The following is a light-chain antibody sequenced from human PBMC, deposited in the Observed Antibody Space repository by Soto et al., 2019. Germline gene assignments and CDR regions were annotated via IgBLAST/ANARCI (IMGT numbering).Light chain of an antibody. J-gene: IGLJ2*01. CDR3: QSYDSSLSGSGVV. CDR1: SSNIGAGYD. V-gene: IGLV1-40*01. Sequence: QSVLTQPPSVSGAPGQRVTISCTGSSSNIGAGYDVHWYQQLPATAPKLLIYGNSNRPSGVPDRFSGSKSGTSASLAITGLQAEDEADYYCQSYDSSLSGSGVVFGGGTKVTVL. CDR2: GNS.